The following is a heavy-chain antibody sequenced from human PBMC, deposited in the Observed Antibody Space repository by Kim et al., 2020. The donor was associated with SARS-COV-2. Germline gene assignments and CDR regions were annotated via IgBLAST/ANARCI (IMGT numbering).Heavy chain of an antibody. V-gene: IGHV4-59*09. Sequence: RKSRVTISVDTSKNQFSLKLGSVTAADTAVYYCARGSSLTIFGVVGWFDPWGQGTLVTVSS. D-gene: IGHD3-3*01. J-gene: IGHJ5*02. CDR3: ARGSSLTIFGVVGWFDP.